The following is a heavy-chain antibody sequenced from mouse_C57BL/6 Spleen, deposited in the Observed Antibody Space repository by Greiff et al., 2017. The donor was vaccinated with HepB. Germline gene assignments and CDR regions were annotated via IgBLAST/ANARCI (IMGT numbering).Heavy chain of an antibody. CDR1: GFSINSDCY. Sequence: EVQRVESGPSLVRPSQTLSLTCTVTGFSINSDCYWFWIRQFPGNKLEYIGYTFYSGITYYNPSLESRTYITRDTSKNQFSLKLSSVTTEDTATYYCARGSYAVGYFDVWGTGTTVTVSS. J-gene: IGHJ1*03. CDR3: ARGSYAVGYFDV. CDR2: TFYSGIT. D-gene: IGHD1-1*01. V-gene: IGHV3-3*01.